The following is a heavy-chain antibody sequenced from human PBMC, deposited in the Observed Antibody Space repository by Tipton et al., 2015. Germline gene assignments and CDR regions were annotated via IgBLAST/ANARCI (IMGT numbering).Heavy chain of an antibody. CDR1: GGSVTSGSYY. V-gene: IGHV4-39*07. Sequence: TLSLTCTVSGGSVTSGSYYWSWIRQPPGKGLEWIGSFFHSGNTFHNPSLRSRVIISVDTSKNQFSLRVTSVTAADTAVYYCARSRYTVTPDSWGQGTLVTVSS. D-gene: IGHD4-17*01. CDR2: FFHSGNT. CDR3: ARSRYTVTPDS. J-gene: IGHJ4*02.